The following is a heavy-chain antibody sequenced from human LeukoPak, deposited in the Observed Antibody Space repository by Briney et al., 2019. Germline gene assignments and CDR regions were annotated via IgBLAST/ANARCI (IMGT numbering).Heavy chain of an antibody. Sequence: SETLSLTCTVSGYSINSAFYWGWIRVPPGKGLEWIGSVFHRGTTYYNSSLKSRVNISIDTSKNQFSLKLSSVTAADTAMYYCARRLLGYCSGGSCYSGYFQHWGQGTLVTVSS. CDR2: VFHRGTT. CDR3: ARRLLGYCSGGSCYSGYFQH. D-gene: IGHD2-15*01. J-gene: IGHJ1*01. CDR1: GYSINSAFY. V-gene: IGHV4-38-2*02.